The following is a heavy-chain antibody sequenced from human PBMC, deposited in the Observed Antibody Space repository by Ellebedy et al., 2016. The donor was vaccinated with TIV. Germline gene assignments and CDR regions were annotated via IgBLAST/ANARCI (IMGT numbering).Heavy chain of an antibody. CDR3: ASGTFEVGDY. J-gene: IGHJ4*02. CDR2: IYQSGST. V-gene: IGHV4-38-2*02. Sequence: MPSETLSLTCSVSGSSISSDYYWGWIRQPPGKGLEWLGSIYQSGSTYFNPSLESRFTISVDRSMNQFSLRLSSVTASDTAVYYCASGTFEVGDYWGQGTLVTVSS. CDR1: GSSISSDYY. D-gene: IGHD1-26*01.